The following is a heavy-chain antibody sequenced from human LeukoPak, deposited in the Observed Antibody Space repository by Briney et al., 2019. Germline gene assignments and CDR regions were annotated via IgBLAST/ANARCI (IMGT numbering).Heavy chain of an antibody. CDR1: GFTLSIYW. J-gene: IGHJ4*02. D-gene: IGHD6-13*01. CDR3: ARDPPYSSSWYGFDY. CDR2: IKEDGSEK. V-gene: IGHV3-7*03. Sequence: GGSLRLSCAASGFTLSIYWMTWVRQAPGKGLEWVANIKEDGSEKYYVDSVKGRFTISRDNAKNSLYLQMNSLRAEDTAVYYCARDPPYSSSWYGFDYWGQGTLVTVSS.